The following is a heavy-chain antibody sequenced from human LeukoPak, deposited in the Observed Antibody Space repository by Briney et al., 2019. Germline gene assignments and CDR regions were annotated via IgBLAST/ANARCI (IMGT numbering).Heavy chain of an antibody. D-gene: IGHD6-13*01. CDR2: IKSKTDGGTT. CDR1: GFTFSDYY. CDR3: TTAVYSSSWLSIDY. Sequence: PGGSLRLSCAASGFTFSDYYMSWIRQAPGKGLEWVGRIKSKTDGGTTDYAAPVKGRFTISRDDSKNTLYLQMNSLKTEDTAVYYCTTAVYSSSWLSIDYWGQGTLVTVSS. J-gene: IGHJ4*02. V-gene: IGHV3-15*01.